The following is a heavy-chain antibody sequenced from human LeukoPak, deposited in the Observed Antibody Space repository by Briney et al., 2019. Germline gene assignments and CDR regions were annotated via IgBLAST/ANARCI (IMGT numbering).Heavy chain of an antibody. Sequence: GGSLRLSCAASGFTFNTYGMHWVRQAPGQGLDWVAVTSHDGGYKYYADSVKGRFTISRDNSKNTLYLQMNSLRAEDTAVYYCAKDWYSGYDPPDWFDPWGQGTLVTVSS. D-gene: IGHD5-12*01. J-gene: IGHJ5*02. V-gene: IGHV3-30*18. CDR1: GFTFNTYG. CDR3: AKDWYSGYDPPDWFDP. CDR2: TSHDGGYK.